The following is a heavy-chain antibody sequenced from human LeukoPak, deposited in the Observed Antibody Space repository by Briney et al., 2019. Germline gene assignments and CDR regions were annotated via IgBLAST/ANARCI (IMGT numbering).Heavy chain of an antibody. Sequence: SETLSLTCTVSGGSISSSSYYWGWIRQPPGKGLEWIGSIYYSGSTYYNPSLKSRATISVDTSKNQFSLKLSSVTAADTAVYYCARSPTTYYDFWSGYPYYYYYGMDVWGQGTTVTVSS. CDR3: ARSPTTYYDFWSGYPYYYYYGMDV. CDR1: GGSISSSSYY. V-gene: IGHV4-39*01. D-gene: IGHD3-3*01. CDR2: IYYSGST. J-gene: IGHJ6*02.